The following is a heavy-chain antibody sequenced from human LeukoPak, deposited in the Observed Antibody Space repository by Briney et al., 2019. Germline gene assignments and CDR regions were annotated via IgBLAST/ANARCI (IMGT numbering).Heavy chain of an antibody. J-gene: IGHJ3*01. CDR2: ISFNGANT. V-gene: IGHV3-23*01. CDR3: ARDIEIST. D-gene: IGHD1-26*01. Sequence: GGSLRLSCAASGFTFSDSAMTWVRQTPGKGLERVSLISFNGANTYYPDSVKGRFTISRDNSKDTLYLQMNSLRPEDTAIYYCARDIEISTWGLGTMVTVSS. CDR1: GFTFSDSA.